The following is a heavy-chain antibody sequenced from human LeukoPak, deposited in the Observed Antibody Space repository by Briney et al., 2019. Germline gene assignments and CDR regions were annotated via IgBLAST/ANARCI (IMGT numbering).Heavy chain of an antibody. V-gene: IGHV1-18*01. J-gene: IGHJ4*02. Sequence: GASVKVSCKASGYTFTNYGINWVRQAPGQGLEWMGWISAHNGNTNYAQKVQGRVTMTTDTSTSTAYMELRSLRSDDTAVYYCARDSSGYPRDASDYWGQGTLVTVSS. CDR2: ISAHNGNT. D-gene: IGHD3-22*01. CDR1: GYTFTNYG. CDR3: ARDSSGYPRDASDY.